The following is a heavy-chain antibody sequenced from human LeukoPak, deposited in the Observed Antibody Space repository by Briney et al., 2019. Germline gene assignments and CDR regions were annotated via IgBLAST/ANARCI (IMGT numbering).Heavy chain of an antibody. D-gene: IGHD3-10*01. V-gene: IGHV1-18*01. J-gene: IGHJ4*02. CDR2: ISAYNGNT. CDR1: GYTFTSYG. Sequence: ASVKVSCKASGYTFTSYGISWVRQAPGQGLEWMGWISAYNGNTNYAQKLQGRVTMTTDTSTSTAYMELSRLRSDDTAVYYCAGMVRGALMDYWGQGTLVTVSS. CDR3: AGMVRGALMDY.